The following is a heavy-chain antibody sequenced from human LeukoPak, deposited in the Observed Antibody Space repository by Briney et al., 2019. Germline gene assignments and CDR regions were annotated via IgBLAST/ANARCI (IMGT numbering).Heavy chain of an antibody. V-gene: IGHV3-33*01. D-gene: IGHD2-2*01. Sequence: PGGSLRLSCAASGFTFSSYGMHWVRQAPGKGLEWVAVIWYDGSNKYYADSVKGRFTISRDKSKNTLYLQMNSLRAEDTAVYYCARDLRYQLLIFRPYGMDVWGQGTTVTVSS. CDR2: IWYDGSNK. CDR3: ARDLRYQLLIFRPYGMDV. J-gene: IGHJ6*02. CDR1: GFTFSSYG.